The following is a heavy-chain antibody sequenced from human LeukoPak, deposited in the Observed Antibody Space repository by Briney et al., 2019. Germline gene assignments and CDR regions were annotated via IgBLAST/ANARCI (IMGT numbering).Heavy chain of an antibody. J-gene: IGHJ4*02. V-gene: IGHV3-64D*06. Sequence: GGSLRLSCSASGFTFSGYAMHWVRQAPGKGLEYVSAINSNGGSTYYADAVKGRFTISRDNSKNTLYLQLSSLRAEDTAVYYCARGPTVQEDLDYWGQGTLVTVSS. CDR2: INSNGGST. CDR3: ARGPTVQEDLDY. CDR1: GFTFSGYA.